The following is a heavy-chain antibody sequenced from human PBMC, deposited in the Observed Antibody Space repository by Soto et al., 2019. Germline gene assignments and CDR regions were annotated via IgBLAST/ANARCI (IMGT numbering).Heavy chain of an antibody. V-gene: IGHV1-69*01. CDR1: GVTFNNYV. D-gene: IGHD3-22*01. J-gene: IGHJ6*02. Sequence: QVQLVQSGAEVKKPGSSVKVACKASGVTFNNYVISWVRQAPGQGLEWMGGFIPIFGSANYAQKFQGRVTITADESTSTAYMEVSSLRSEDTAVYFCASNKADSSFTFSYSHYSMDVWGQGTTVTVSS. CDR3: ASNKADSSFTFSYSHYSMDV. CDR2: FIPIFGSA.